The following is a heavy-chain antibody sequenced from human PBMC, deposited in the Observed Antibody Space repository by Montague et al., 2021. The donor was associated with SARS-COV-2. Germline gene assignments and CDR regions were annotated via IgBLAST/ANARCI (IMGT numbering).Heavy chain of an antibody. V-gene: IGHV4-39*01. CDR1: GGSISSSSYY. D-gene: IGHD3-22*01. J-gene: IGHJ4*02. CDR2: LDYSGST. Sequence: SETLSLTRTLSGGSISSSSYYWGWIRQPPGKGLEWIGSLDYSGSTYSXPSLKSRVTISVDTSKNQFSLKLRSVTAADTAVYYCASHGTTRIAMIVVVIGYFDYWGQGTLVTVSS. CDR3: ASHGTTRIAMIVVVIGYFDY.